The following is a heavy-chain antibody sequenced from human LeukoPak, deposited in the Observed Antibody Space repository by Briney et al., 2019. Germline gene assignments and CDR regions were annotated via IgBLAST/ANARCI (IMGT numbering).Heavy chain of an antibody. CDR1: GGSISSYY. Sequence: SETLSLTCTGSGGSISSYYWTWIRQPPGKGLEWIGYIYYSGSTNYNPSLKSRVTISVDTSKNQFSLKLSSVTAADTAVYYRARELLAYCGGDCYSYNWFDPWGQGTLVTVSS. V-gene: IGHV4-59*01. J-gene: IGHJ5*02. CDR3: ARELLAYCGGDCYSYNWFDP. D-gene: IGHD2-21*02. CDR2: IYYSGST.